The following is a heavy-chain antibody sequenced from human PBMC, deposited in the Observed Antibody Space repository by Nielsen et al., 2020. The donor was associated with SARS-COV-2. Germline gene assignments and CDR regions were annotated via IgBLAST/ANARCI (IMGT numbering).Heavy chain of an antibody. J-gene: IGHJ4*02. CDR3: AHRQPVTRLFDY. Sequence: SGPTLAKPTQTLTLTCTFSGFSLSTSGVGVGWIRQPPGKALEWLALIYWDDDKRYSPSLKSRLTITKDTSKNQVVLTMTNMDPVDTATYYCAHRQPVTRLFDYWGQGTLVTVSS. D-gene: IGHD4-17*01. V-gene: IGHV2-5*02. CDR2: IYWDDDK. CDR1: GFSLSTSGVG.